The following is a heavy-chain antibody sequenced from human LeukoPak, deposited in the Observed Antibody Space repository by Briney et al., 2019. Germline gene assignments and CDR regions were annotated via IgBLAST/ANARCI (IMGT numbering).Heavy chain of an antibody. J-gene: IGHJ3*02. CDR1: GFTFSSYS. Sequence: GGSLGLSCAASGFTFSSYSMNWVRQAPGKGLEWVSYISSSSSTIYYADSVKGRFTISRDNAKNSLYLQMNSLRDEDTAVYYCATFLVVVPAAPFDAFDIWGQGTMVTVSS. CDR3: ATFLVVVPAAPFDAFDI. CDR2: ISSSSSTI. D-gene: IGHD2-2*01. V-gene: IGHV3-48*02.